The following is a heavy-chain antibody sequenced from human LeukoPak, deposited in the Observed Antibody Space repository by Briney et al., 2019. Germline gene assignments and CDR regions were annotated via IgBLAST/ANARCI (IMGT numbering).Heavy chain of an antibody. Sequence: GRSLRLSCAASGFAFSTNGMSWVRQAPGKGLEWVSTINNNGRETYYADSVKGRFTISRDNSKNTLYLQMNSLRAEDTAVYYCAKDPGGIAAAGALFDYWGQGTLVTVSS. CDR3: AKDPGGIAAAGALFDY. V-gene: IGHV3-23*01. D-gene: IGHD6-13*01. CDR2: INNNGRET. J-gene: IGHJ4*02. CDR1: GFAFSTNG.